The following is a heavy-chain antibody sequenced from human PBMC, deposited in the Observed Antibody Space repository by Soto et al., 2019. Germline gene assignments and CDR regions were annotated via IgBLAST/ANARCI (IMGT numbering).Heavy chain of an antibody. CDR3: AREEWLHFDD. V-gene: IGHV3-30-3*01. Sequence: QVQLVESGGGVVQPGRSLRLSCAASGFTFSSYAMHWVRQAPGKGLEWVAVISYDGSNKYYADSVKGRFTISRDNSKNTLYLQMNSLRAEDTAVYYCAREEWLHFDDWGQGTLVTVSS. J-gene: IGHJ4*02. CDR2: ISYDGSNK. D-gene: IGHD5-12*01. CDR1: GFTFSSYA.